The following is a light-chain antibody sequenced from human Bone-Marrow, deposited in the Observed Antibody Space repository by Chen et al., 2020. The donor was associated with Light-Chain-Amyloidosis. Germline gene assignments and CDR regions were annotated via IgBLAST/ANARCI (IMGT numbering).Light chain of an antibody. CDR3: QSADSSVTYEVI. J-gene: IGLJ2*01. CDR1: DLPXKY. V-gene: IGLV3-25*03. Sequence: SYELTQPPSVSVSPGQKARITCSGDDLPXKYAYWYQQKTGQAPVLLIHRDTERPSGISERFSGSSSGTTATLTISGVXAEDEADYHCQSADSSVTYEVIFGGGTKLTVL. CDR2: RDT.